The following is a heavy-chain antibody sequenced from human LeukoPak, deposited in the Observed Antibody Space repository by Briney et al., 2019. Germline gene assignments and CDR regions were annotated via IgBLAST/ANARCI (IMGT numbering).Heavy chain of an antibody. CDR2: IYTSGST. Sequence: SETLSLTCTVSGGSMSSYYWSWIRQPAGKGLEWIGRIYTSGSTNYNPSLKSRVTMSVDTSKNQFSLKLSSVTAADTAVYYCARDQYYYDSSGYYYYYYYMDVWGKGTTVTISS. CDR1: GGSMSSYY. V-gene: IGHV4-4*07. CDR3: ARDQYYYDSSGYYYYYYYMDV. D-gene: IGHD3-22*01. J-gene: IGHJ6*03.